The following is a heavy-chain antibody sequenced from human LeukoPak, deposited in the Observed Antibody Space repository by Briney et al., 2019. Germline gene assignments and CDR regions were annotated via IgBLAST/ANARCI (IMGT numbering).Heavy chain of an antibody. CDR2: ISWDGGST. CDR3: AKGHIVGAITEFDY. Sequence: GGSLRLSCAASGFTVSSNYMSWVRQTPGKGLEWVSLISWDGGSTYYADSVKGRFTISRDNSKNSLYLQMNSLRTEDTALYYCAKGHIVGAITEFDYWGQGTLVTVSS. D-gene: IGHD1-26*01. CDR1: GFTVSSNY. V-gene: IGHV3-43*01. J-gene: IGHJ4*02.